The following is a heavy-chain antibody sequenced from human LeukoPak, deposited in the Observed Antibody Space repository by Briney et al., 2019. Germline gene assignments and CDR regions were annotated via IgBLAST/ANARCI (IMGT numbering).Heavy chain of an antibody. Sequence: SETLSLTCAVYGGSFSGYYWSWIRQPPGKGLEWIGEINHSGSTNYNPSLKSRVTISVDTSKNQFSLELSSVTAADTAVYYCARGRGRVVTRSNFFDYWGQGTLVTVSS. J-gene: IGHJ4*02. CDR2: INHSGST. V-gene: IGHV4-34*01. D-gene: IGHD2-21*02. CDR3: ARGRGRVVTRSNFFDY. CDR1: GGSFSGYY.